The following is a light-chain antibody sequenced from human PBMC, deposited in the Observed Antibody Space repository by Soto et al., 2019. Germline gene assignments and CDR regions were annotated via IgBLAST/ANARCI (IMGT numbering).Light chain of an antibody. CDR3: QHYNSTPRT. CDR2: WAS. J-gene: IGKJ1*01. CDR1: QSVLYSYNNKNY. Sequence: DIVMTQSPDSLAVSLGERATINCKSSQSVLYSYNNKNYLAWYQQKPGQPPKLLIYWASTRESVVPDRFSGSESGTDFTLTISSLQAEDVAVYYCQHYNSTPRTFGQGAKVEIK. V-gene: IGKV4-1*01.